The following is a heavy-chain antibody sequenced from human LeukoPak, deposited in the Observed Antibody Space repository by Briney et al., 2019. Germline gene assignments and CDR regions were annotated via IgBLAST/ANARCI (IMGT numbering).Heavy chain of an antibody. CDR3: ARGLNVVGATPLY. V-gene: IGHV3-74*01. J-gene: IGHJ4*02. CDR2: INSDGSST. CDR1: GFTFSSYW. D-gene: IGHD1-26*01. Sequence: PGGSLRLSCAASGFTFSSYWMHWVRQAPGKGLVWVSRINSDGSSTSYADSVKGRFTISRDNAKNTLYPQMNSLRAEDTAVYYCARGLNVVGATPLYWGQGTLVTVSS.